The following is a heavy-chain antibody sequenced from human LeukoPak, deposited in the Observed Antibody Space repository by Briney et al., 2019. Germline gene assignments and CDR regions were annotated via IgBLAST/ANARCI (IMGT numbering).Heavy chain of an antibody. Sequence: SETLSLTCTVSGGSISGYDWSWIRQPPGKGLEWIGYVDNSGNSDYNPSLKSRVSISVDTSKSQLSLKLSSVTAADTAVYYCARAHSNNWRFDYWGQGTLVTVSS. CDR1: GGSISGYD. D-gene: IGHD6-13*01. V-gene: IGHV4-59*01. CDR2: VDNSGNS. CDR3: ARAHSNNWRFDY. J-gene: IGHJ4*02.